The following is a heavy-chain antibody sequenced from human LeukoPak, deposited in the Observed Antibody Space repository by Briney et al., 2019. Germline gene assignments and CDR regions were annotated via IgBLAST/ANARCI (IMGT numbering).Heavy chain of an antibody. CDR1: GLTVSSNY. V-gene: IGHV3-53*01. CDR3: ARAFPPDDPPLD. D-gene: IGHD1-26*01. J-gene: IGHJ4*02. Sequence: GGSLRLSCAASGLTVSSNYMSWVRQAPGKGLEWVSVTYSAGSTKYANSVKGRFIISRDNSKNTLYLQMNSLRAEDTAVYYCARAFPPDDPPLDWGQGTLVIVSS. CDR2: TYSAGST.